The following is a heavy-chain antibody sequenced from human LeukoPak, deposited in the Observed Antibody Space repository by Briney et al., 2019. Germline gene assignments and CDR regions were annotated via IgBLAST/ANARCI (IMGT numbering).Heavy chain of an antibody. CDR2: IYYSGST. Sequence: PSETLSLTCTVPGDSTRGSYWSWIRQSPETGLEWIGYIYYSGSTNYNPSLKSRVTISLDTSKNHFSLKLTSVTAADTAFYYCARATYTSTWSKIDSWGQEILVTVSS. V-gene: IGHV4-59*01. J-gene: IGHJ4*02. CDR3: ARATYTSTWSKIDS. D-gene: IGHD6-6*01. CDR1: GDSTRGSY.